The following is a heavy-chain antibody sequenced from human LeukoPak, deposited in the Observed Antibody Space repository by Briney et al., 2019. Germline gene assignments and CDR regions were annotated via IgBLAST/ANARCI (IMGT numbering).Heavy chain of an antibody. J-gene: IGHJ4*02. CDR2: ISGSGGST. CDR1: GFTLSSFA. CDR3: AKDPYDYVWGSYRYPTDY. Sequence: PGGSLRLSCAASGFTLSSFAMSWVRQAPGKGLEWVSAISGSGGSTYYADSVKGRFTISRDNSKNTLYLQMNSLRAEDTAVYYCAKDPYDYVWGSYRYPTDYWGQGTLVTVSS. D-gene: IGHD3-16*02. V-gene: IGHV3-23*01.